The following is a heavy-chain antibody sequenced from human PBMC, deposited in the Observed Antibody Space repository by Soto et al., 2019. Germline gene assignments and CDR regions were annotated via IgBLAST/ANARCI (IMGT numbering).Heavy chain of an antibody. CDR1: GYSIISSDFY. D-gene: IGHD3-3*02. CDR3: ARHSLALRKNNWFDT. CDR2: IFYLGSS. Sequence: PXETLSLTCTVSGYSIISSDFYWGWVRQPPGKGLEWIGSIFYLGSSYYNPSLKSRVTMSVDTSKNQFSLRLRSVTAADTALYFCARHSLALRKNNWFDTWGQGIMVTVS. V-gene: IGHV4-39*01. J-gene: IGHJ5*02.